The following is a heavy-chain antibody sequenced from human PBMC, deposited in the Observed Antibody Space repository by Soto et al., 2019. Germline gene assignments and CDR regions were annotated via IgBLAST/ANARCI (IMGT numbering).Heavy chain of an antibody. J-gene: IGHJ4*02. CDR3: AIAVAGTDPTFSFDY. V-gene: IGHV1-69*06. D-gene: IGHD6-19*01. CDR1: GGTFSSYA. Sequence: QVQLVQSGAEVKKPGSSVKVSCKASGGTFSSYAISWVRQAPGQGLEWMGGIIPIFGTANYAQKFQGRVTMTADKSTSTAYMELSSLRAEDTAVYYCAIAVAGTDPTFSFDYWGQGTLGTVSS. CDR2: IIPIFGTA.